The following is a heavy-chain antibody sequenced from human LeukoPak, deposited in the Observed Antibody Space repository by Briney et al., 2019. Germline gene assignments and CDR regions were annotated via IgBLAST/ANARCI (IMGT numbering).Heavy chain of an antibody. CDR2: IYYSGST. CDR3: ARDSSIAVAGTYYYYYYMDV. V-gene: IGHV4-59*12. J-gene: IGHJ6*03. D-gene: IGHD6-19*01. Sequence: SETLSLTCTVSGGSISSYYWSWIRQPPGKGLEWIGYIYYSGSTNYNPSLKSRVTISVDTSKNQFSLKLSSVTAADTAVYYCARDSSIAVAGTYYYYYYMDVWGKGTTVTISS. CDR1: GGSISSYY.